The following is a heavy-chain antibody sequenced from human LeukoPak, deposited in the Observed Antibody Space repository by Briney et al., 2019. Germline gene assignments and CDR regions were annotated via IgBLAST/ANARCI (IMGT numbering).Heavy chain of an antibody. CDR1: GGSISSYY. J-gene: IGHJ5*02. Sequence: SETLSLTCTVSGGSISSYYWSWIRQPPGKGLEWIGYIYYSGSTNYNPSLKSRVTISVDTSKNQFSLKLSSVTAADTAVYYCARVYGERKGGWFDPWGQGTLVTVSS. CDR2: IYYSGST. D-gene: IGHD3-10*01. CDR3: ARVYGERKGGWFDP. V-gene: IGHV4-59*01.